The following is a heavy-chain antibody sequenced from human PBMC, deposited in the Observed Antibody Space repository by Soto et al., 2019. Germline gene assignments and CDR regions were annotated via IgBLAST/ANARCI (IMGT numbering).Heavy chain of an antibody. CDR1: GFTFSNAW. V-gene: IGHV3-15*01. J-gene: IGHJ3*02. CDR3: TTDLFWSGYFIPLVQFSFDI. D-gene: IGHD3-3*01. Sequence: GGSLRLSCAASGFTFSNAWMSWVRQAPGKGLEWVGRIKSKTDGGTTDYAAPVKGRFTISRDDSKNTLYLQMNSLKTEDTAVYYCTTDLFWSGYFIPLVQFSFDIWGQGTMVTVSS. CDR2: IKSKTDGGTT.